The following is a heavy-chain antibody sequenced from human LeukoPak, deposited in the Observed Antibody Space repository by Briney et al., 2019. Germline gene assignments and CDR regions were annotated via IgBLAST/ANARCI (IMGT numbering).Heavy chain of an antibody. CDR2: ISSSSSYI. Sequence: GGSLRLSCAASGFTFSSYSMTWVRQAPGKGLEWVSSISSSSSYIYYADSVKGRFTISRDNAKNSLYLQMNSLRAEDTAVYYCARGLHVDIVATIPNWGQGTLVTVSS. V-gene: IGHV3-21*01. CDR1: GFTFSSYS. J-gene: IGHJ4*02. D-gene: IGHD5-12*01. CDR3: ARGLHVDIVATIPN.